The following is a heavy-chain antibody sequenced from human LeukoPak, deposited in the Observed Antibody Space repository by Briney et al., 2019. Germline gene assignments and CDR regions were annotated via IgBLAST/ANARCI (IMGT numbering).Heavy chain of an antibody. V-gene: IGHV3-48*04. CDR2: ISSSSSTI. CDR1: GFTFSRYN. J-gene: IGHJ4*02. D-gene: IGHD3-10*01. Sequence: GGSLRLSCAASGFTFSRYNMNWVRQAPGKGLEWVSYISSSSSTIYYADSVRGRFTISRDNAKNSLYLQMNSLRAEDTAVYYCARDGGYYFDYWGQGTLVTVSS. CDR3: ARDGGYYFDY.